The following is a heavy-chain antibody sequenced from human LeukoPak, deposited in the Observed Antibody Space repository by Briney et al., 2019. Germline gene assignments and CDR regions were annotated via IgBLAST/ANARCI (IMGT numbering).Heavy chain of an antibody. D-gene: IGHD3-16*01. J-gene: IGHJ6*02. V-gene: IGHV3-7*01. Sequence: GGSLRLSCAASGFTFSSYWMSWVRQAPGKGLEWVANIKQDGREKYYVDPVKGRFTISRDNAKNSLYLQMNSLRAEDTAVYYGASHPGEGMDVWGQGTTVTVSS. CDR1: GFTFSSYW. CDR3: ASHPGEGMDV. CDR2: IKQDGREK.